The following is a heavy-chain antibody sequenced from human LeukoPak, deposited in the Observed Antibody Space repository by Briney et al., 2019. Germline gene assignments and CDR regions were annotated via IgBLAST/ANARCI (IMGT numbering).Heavy chain of an antibody. J-gene: IGHJ5*02. CDR3: ARVVRRPSAWFDP. CDR2: IYYSGST. Sequence: SETLSLTCTVSGCTISSSGYYWSWIRQRPGKGLEWIGYIYYSGSTYYNPSLKSRVTISVNTSKNQLSLKLSSVTAADTAVYYCARVVRRPSAWFDPWGQGTLVTVSS. CDR1: GCTISSSGYY. D-gene: IGHD3-3*01. V-gene: IGHV4-31*02.